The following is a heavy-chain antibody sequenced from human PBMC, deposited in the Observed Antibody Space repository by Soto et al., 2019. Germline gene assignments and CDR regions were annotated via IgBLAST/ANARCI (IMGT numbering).Heavy chain of an antibody. CDR2: IHYRGST. V-gene: IGHV4-39*01. Sequence: PSETLSLTCAVSGGSVSVDSYYWAWIRQPPGKGLEWIATIHYRGSTYYATSLKSRVTISIDTSKNQFSLMPASVTATDTAFYYCARLATTVSTPNYWGQGTLVTVSS. J-gene: IGHJ4*02. CDR1: GGSVSVDSYY. D-gene: IGHD4-17*01. CDR3: ARLATTVSTPNY.